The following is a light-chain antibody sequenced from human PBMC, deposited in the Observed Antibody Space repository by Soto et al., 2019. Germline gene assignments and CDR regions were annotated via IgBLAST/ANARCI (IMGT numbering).Light chain of an antibody. V-gene: IGLV1-47*02. CDR3: AAWDDSLSGQV. CDR2: SDN. J-gene: IGLJ1*01. CDR1: SSNIGGNY. Sequence: QSVLTQPPSASGTPGQRVTVSCSGSSSNIGGNYVYWYQQLPGSAPKLLIYSDNHRPSGVPDRFSGSKSGTSASLAISGLRSEDEAGYFCAAWDDSLSGQVFGTGTKLTVL.